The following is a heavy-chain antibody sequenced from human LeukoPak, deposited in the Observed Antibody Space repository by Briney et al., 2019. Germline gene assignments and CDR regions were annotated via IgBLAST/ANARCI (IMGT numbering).Heavy chain of an antibody. CDR3: ARELPGCSSGSCYHDPRHYYYYYMDV. D-gene: IGHD2-2*01. CDR1: GFTFSNYW. CDR2: IKQDGSEK. J-gene: IGHJ6*03. V-gene: IGHV3-7*01. Sequence: PGGSLRLSCAASGFTFSNYWMSWVRQAPGKGLEWVANIKQDGSEKYYVDSVEGRFTISRDNAKNSLYLQMNSLRAEDTAVYFCARELPGCSSGSCYHDPRHYYYYYMDVWGKGTTVTISS.